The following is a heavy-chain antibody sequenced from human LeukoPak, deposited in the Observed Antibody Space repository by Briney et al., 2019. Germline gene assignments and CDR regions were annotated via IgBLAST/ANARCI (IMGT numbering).Heavy chain of an antibody. CDR1: GASMNKYY. V-gene: IGHV4-59*08. Sequence: SETLSLTCTVSGASMNKYYWSWIRQPPGKGLEWIGYIHYGGNTNYSPSLKSRLTISVDRSNNQFSLSLTSVTAADTAVYYCVRRSDLWSGFRSDYYYMDVWGNGTTVIVSS. CDR2: IHYGGNT. J-gene: IGHJ6*03. CDR3: VRRSDLWSGFRSDYYYMDV. D-gene: IGHD3-3*01.